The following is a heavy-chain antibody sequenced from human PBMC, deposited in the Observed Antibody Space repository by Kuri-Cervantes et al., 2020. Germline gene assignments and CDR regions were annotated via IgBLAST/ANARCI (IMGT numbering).Heavy chain of an antibody. Sequence: GSLRLSCTVSGGSISSYYRSWIRQPAGKGLEWIGRIYTSGSTNYNPSLKSRVTMSVDTSKNQFSLKLSSVTAADTAVYYCARDNAAALDYWGQGTLVTVSS. V-gene: IGHV4-4*07. J-gene: IGHJ4*02. CDR3: ARDNAAALDY. CDR1: GGSISSYY. D-gene: IGHD6-13*01. CDR2: IYTSGST.